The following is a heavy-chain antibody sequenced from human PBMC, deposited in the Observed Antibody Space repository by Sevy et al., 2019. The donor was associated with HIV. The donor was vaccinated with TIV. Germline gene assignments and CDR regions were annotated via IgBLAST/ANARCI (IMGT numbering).Heavy chain of an antibody. CDR2: ISSGSSYI. Sequence: GGSLRLSCAASGFTFSSYSLSSYSMNWVRQAPGKGLEWVSSISSGSSYIFYADSVKGRFTISRDNAKNSLYLQMNSLRAEDTAVYYCARDRRVGTSSYGMDVWGQGTTVTVSS. CDR1: GFTFSSYSLSSYS. V-gene: IGHV3-21*01. J-gene: IGHJ6*02. D-gene: IGHD1-26*01. CDR3: ARDRRVGTSSYGMDV.